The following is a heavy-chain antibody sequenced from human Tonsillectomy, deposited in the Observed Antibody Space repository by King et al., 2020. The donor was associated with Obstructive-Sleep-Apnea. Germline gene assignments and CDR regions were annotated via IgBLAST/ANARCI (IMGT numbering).Heavy chain of an antibody. Sequence: LQLQESGPGLVKPSETLSLTCTVSGGSISSNNYYWGWIRQPPGKGLEWIGNIYYSWSTYYNTSLKSRVTISVDTSKNQFSLKLSSVTAADTAVYYCARGSGYYYVDFDYWGQGTLVTVSS. CDR3: ARGSGYYYVDFDY. D-gene: IGHD3-22*01. J-gene: IGHJ4*02. CDR1: GGSISSNNYY. CDR2: IYYSWST. V-gene: IGHV4-39*07.